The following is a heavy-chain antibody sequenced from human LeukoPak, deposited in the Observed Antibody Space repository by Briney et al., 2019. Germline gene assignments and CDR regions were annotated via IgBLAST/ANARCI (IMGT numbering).Heavy chain of an antibody. J-gene: IGHJ4*02. D-gene: IGHD3-10*01. CDR2: INPNSGGT. CDR3: ARERFTMVRGVIKRIDY. CDR1: GYTFTGYY. Sequence: ASVKVSCKASGYTFTGYYMHWVRQAPGQGLEWMGWINPNSGGTNYAQKFQGRVTMTRDTSISTAYMELSRLRSDDTAVYYCARERFTMVRGVIKRIDYWGRGTLVTVSS. V-gene: IGHV1-2*02.